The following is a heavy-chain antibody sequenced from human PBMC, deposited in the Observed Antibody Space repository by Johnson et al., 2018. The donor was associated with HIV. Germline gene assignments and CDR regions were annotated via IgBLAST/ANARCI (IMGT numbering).Heavy chain of an antibody. Sequence: QVRLVESGGGVVQPGRSLKLSCAASGFPFSTYAVHLVRQSPGKGLEWVAVISYDGSNKYYADSVKGRFTISRDNSKNMLYLQMNSLRAEDTAVYYCAIIPAGGAGKGADALDIWGQGTMVTVSS. CDR2: ISYDGSNK. J-gene: IGHJ3*02. CDR3: AIIPAGGAGKGADALDI. CDR1: GFPFSTYA. V-gene: IGHV3-30-3*01. D-gene: IGHD1-26*01.